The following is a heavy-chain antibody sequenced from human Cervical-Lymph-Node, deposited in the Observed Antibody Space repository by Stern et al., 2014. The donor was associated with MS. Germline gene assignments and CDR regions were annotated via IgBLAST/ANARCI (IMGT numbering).Heavy chain of an antibody. J-gene: IGHJ4*02. CDR2: IYPGDSDT. Sequence: VQLGQSGAEVKKPGESLKISCKGSGYSFTSYWIGWVRQMPGKGLEWMGIIYPGDSDTRYSPSFQGQVNISAEKSISTAYLQWSSLKASDTAMYYCARHLGYYDILTGYYSPLDYWGQGTLVTVSS. D-gene: IGHD3-9*01. V-gene: IGHV5-51*01. CDR1: GYSFTSYW. CDR3: ARHLGYYDILTGYYSPLDY.